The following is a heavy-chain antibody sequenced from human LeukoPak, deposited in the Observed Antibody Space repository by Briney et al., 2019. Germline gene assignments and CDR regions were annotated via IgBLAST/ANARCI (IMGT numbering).Heavy chain of an antibody. CDR3: AKALPMAPFDY. J-gene: IGHJ4*02. CDR1: GFTFDIYA. V-gene: IGHV3-9*01. Sequence: GRSLRLSCAASGFTFDIYAMHWVRQAPGKGPEWVSGISWNSGIIDYADSVKGRFTISRDNAKNSLSLQMNSLRAEDTALYYCAKALPMAPFDYWGQGTLVTVSS. CDR2: ISWNSGII. D-gene: IGHD3-10*01.